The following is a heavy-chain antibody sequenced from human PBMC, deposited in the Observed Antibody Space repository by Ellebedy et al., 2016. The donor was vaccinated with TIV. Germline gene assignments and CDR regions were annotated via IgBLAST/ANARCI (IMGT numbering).Heavy chain of an antibody. D-gene: IGHD1-7*01. CDR3: ARNHNWNYGVTDY. CDR2: IWYDGSNK. CDR1: GFTFSSYG. Sequence: GESLKISCAASGFTFSSYGMHWVSQAPGKGLEWVAVIWYDGSNKYYADSVKGRFTISRDNSKNTLYLQMNSLRAEDTAVYYCARNHNWNYGVTDYWGQGTLVTVSS. V-gene: IGHV3-33*01. J-gene: IGHJ4*02.